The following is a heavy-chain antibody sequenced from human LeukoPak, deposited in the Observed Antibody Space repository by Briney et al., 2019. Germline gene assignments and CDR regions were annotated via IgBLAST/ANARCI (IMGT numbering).Heavy chain of an antibody. CDR1: GSIFTSYW. V-gene: IGHV5-10-1*01. CDR3: ARHIVAIPPSYYYYGMDV. Sequence: KPGAPLQISSEAAGSIFTSYWISCGLQQPGKDRQWRGGIVTSDSYTNYSPSFQGRVTISADKSTSSPSLQLSSPPAADTAMYYCARHIVAIPPSYYYYGMDVWGQGTTVTVSS. D-gene: IGHD5-12*01. CDR2: IVTSDSYT. J-gene: IGHJ6*02.